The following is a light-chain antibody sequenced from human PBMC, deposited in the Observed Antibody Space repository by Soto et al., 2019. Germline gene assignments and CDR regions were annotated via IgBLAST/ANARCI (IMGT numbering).Light chain of an antibody. Sequence: EIVLTQSPGTLSLSPGERATLSCRASQSVSRTYLAWYQQKPGQAPRLLIYDASSRATGIPDRFSGSGSGTDFTLTISRLEPEDFAVYYRQQYGSSPRTFGGGTKV. J-gene: IGKJ4*01. CDR1: QSVSRTY. V-gene: IGKV3-20*01. CDR3: QQYGSSPRT. CDR2: DAS.